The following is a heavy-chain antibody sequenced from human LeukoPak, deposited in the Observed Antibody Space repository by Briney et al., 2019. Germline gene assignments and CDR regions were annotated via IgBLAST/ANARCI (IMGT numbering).Heavy chain of an antibody. CDR2: IYYSGST. J-gene: IGHJ6*03. Sequence: SETLSLTCTASGGSISSYYWSWIRQPPGKGLEWIGYIYYSGSTNYNPSLKSRVTISVDTSKNQFSLKLSSVTAADTAVYYCARVPRNWNVRFDYYYYMDVWGKGTTVTVSS. V-gene: IGHV4-59*01. CDR3: ARVPRNWNVRFDYYYYMDV. CDR1: GGSISSYY. D-gene: IGHD1-1*01.